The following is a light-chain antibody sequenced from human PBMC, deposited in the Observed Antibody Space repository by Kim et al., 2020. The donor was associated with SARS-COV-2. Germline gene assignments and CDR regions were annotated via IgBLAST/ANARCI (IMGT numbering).Light chain of an antibody. CDR1: QGIANF. Sequence: DIQMTQSPSSLSASVGDRVTITCRASQGIANFLAWYQQKPGKVPKLLIYGASTLPSGVPSRFRGSGSGTDFTLTISSLQPEDVATYYCRRYNSALRTFGQGTKVDIK. CDR3: RRYNSALRT. J-gene: IGKJ1*01. CDR2: GAS. V-gene: IGKV1-27*01.